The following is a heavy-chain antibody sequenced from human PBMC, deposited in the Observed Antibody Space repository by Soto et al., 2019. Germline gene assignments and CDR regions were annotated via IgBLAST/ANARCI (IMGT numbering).Heavy chain of an antibody. CDR1: GFTFSSYG. CDR2: IWYDGSNK. V-gene: IGHV3-33*01. CDR3: ARDGVLRYFDWSRSAYYFDY. Sequence: PGGSLRLSCAASGFTFSSYGMHWVRQAPGKGLEWVAVIWYDGSNKYYADSVKGRFTISRDNSKNTLYLQMNSLRAEDTAVYYCARDGVLRYFDWSRSAYYFDYWGQGTLVTVSS. J-gene: IGHJ4*02. D-gene: IGHD3-9*01.